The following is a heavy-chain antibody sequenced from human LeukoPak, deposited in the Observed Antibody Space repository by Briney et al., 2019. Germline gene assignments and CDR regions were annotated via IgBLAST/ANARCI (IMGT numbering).Heavy chain of an antibody. CDR3: ARAYYGSGNTYYFDY. D-gene: IGHD3-10*01. J-gene: IGHJ4*02. Sequence: SETLSLTCTVSGGSISSYYWSWIRQPPGKGLEWIGYIYYSGSTNYNPSLKSRVTISVDTSKNQFSLKLSSVTAEDTAVYYCARAYYGSGNTYYFDYWGQGTLVTISS. CDR1: GGSISSYY. V-gene: IGHV4-59*01. CDR2: IYYSGST.